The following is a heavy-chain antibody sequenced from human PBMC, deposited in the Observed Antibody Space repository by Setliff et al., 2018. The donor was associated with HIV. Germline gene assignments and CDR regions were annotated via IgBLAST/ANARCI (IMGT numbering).Heavy chain of an antibody. V-gene: IGHV4-39*01. D-gene: IGHD4-17*01. CDR2: FHYSGST. CDR3: AKKGNGDYHFDY. Sequence: PSETLSLTCNVSGGSISRNYYWGWIRQPPDKGLEWIGSFHYSGSTSYNPSLRSRVTISVDTSKNQLSLKLTSVTAADTAVYYCAKKGNGDYHFDYWGQGTLVTVSS. J-gene: IGHJ4*02. CDR1: GGSISRNYY.